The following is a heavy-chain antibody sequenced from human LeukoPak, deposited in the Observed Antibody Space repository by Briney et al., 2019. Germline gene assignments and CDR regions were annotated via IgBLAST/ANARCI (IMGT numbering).Heavy chain of an antibody. CDR2: IRYDGSNK. V-gene: IGHV3-30*02. CDR3: AKDRGYCSSTSCHYFDY. D-gene: IGHD2-2*01. CDR1: GFTFSSYG. J-gene: IGHJ4*02. Sequence: GGSLRLSCAASGFTFSSYGMHWVRQAPGKGLEWVAFIRYDGSNKYYADSVKGRFTISRDNSKNALYLQMNSLRAEDTAVYYCAKDRGYCSSTSCHYFDYWGQGTLVTVSS.